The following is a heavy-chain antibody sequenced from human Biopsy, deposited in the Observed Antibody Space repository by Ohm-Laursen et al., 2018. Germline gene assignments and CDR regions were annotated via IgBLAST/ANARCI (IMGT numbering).Heavy chain of an antibody. CDR2: VSGYNGVT. CDR3: GRDYYYNGTDI. V-gene: IGHV1-18*01. J-gene: IGHJ6*02. Sequence: ASVKVSCKASGYRFDNYGISWVRQASGQRPEWMGWVSGYNGVTNYARKFQGRVTMTIEKSTTTAYMELRGLRSDDTAVYYCGRDYYYNGTDIWGPGTMLTVSS. CDR1: GYRFDNYG.